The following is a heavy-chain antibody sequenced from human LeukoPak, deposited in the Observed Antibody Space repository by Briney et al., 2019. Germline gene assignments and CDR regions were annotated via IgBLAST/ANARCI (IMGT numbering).Heavy chain of an antibody. Sequence: ASVKVSCKASGYTFTGYYMHWVRQAPGQGLEWMGWINPNSGGTNYAQKFQGRVTMTRDTSISTAYMELSRLRSDDTAVYCCARVPPTPYDNYYFDYWGQGTLVTVSS. D-gene: IGHD3-22*01. J-gene: IGHJ4*02. CDR2: INPNSGGT. V-gene: IGHV1-2*02. CDR3: ARVPPTPYDNYYFDY. CDR1: GYTFTGYY.